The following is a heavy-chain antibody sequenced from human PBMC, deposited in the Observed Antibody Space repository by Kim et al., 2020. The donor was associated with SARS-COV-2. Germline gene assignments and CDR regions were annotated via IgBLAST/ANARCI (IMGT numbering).Heavy chain of an antibody. CDR1: GFTFSNYA. Sequence: GSLRLSCAASGFTFSNYAMSWVRQAPGKGLEWVSTLSGSGGSTYYADSVKGRFTISRDNSKDTLYLQMNSLRAEDTAVYYCARRSTDIVVVVARLDYWGQGTLVTVSS. CDR3: ARRSTDIVVVVARLDY. V-gene: IGHV3-23*01. D-gene: IGHD2-15*01. CDR2: LSGSGGST. J-gene: IGHJ4*02.